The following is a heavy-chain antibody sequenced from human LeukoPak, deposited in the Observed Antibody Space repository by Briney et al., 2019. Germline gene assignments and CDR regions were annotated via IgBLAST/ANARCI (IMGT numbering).Heavy chain of an antibody. J-gene: IGHJ4*02. Sequence: GASVKVSCKASGYTFTGYYMHWVRQAPGQGLEWMGWINPNSGGTNYAQKFQGRVTMTRDTSISTVYMELSSLRSEDTAVYYCARDIGRVDYYDSSGPRAYYFDYWGQGTLVTVSS. CDR2: INPNSGGT. V-gene: IGHV1-2*02. CDR3: ARDIGRVDYYDSSGPRAYYFDY. D-gene: IGHD3-22*01. CDR1: GYTFTGYY.